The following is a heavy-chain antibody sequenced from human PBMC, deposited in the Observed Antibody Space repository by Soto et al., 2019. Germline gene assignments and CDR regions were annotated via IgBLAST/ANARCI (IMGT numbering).Heavy chain of an antibody. J-gene: IGHJ5*02. CDR1: GDTFTSYY. CDR3: ARSSGGNFGIIIEGSNWFDP. D-gene: IGHD3-3*01. Sequence: ASVKVSCKAPGDTFTSYYLNWVRQAPGQGLEWMEVINPPGGSTKYAQKFQGRVTMTRDTSRSTVYMELRSLRSDDTAIYYCARSSGGNFGIIIEGSNWFDPWGQGTLVTVSS. CDR2: INPPGGST. V-gene: IGHV1-46*01.